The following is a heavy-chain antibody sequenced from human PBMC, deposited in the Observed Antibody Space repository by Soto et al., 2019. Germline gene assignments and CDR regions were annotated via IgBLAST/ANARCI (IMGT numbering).Heavy chain of an antibody. CDR2: IYHSGST. CDR3: ARACCDGGSGDY. D-gene: IGHD3-10*01. CDR1: GGSISSSNW. V-gene: IGHV4-4*02. J-gene: IGHJ4*02. Sequence: QVQLQESGPGLVKPSGTLSLTCAVSGGSISSSNWWSWVRQPPGKGLEWIGEIYHSGSTNYNPSLKSRVXTXVXXSKNQFSLKLSSVTAADTAVSYCARACCDGGSGDYWGQGTLVTVSS.